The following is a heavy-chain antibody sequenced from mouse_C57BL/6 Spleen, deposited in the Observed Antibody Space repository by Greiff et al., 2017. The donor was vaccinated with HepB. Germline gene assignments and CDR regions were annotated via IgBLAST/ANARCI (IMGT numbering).Heavy chain of an antibody. CDR3: TRDGDYAWFAY. J-gene: IGHJ3*01. V-gene: IGHV5-9-1*02. D-gene: IGHD2-4*01. CDR1: GFTFSSYA. Sequence: EVMLVESGEGLVKPGGSLKLSCAASGFTFSSYAMSWVRQTPEKRLEWVVYISSGGDYIYYADTVKGRFTISRDNARNTLYLQMSSLKSEDTAMYYCTRDGDYAWFAYWGQGTLVTVSA. CDR2: ISSGGDYI.